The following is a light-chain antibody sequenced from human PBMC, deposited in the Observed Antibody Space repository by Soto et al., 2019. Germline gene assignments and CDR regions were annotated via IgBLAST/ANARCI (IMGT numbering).Light chain of an antibody. CDR2: DVT. J-gene: IGLJ1*01. V-gene: IGLV2-14*01. CDR1: SSVVGGYNF. CDR3: SSYTSMSTYV. Sequence: QSVLTQPASVSGSPGQSITISCTGTSSVVGGYNFVSWYQQRPDKAPKLMIYDVTNRPSGVSNRFSGSKSGNTASLTISGLQVEDEADYYCSSYTSMSTYVFGPGTKVTVL.